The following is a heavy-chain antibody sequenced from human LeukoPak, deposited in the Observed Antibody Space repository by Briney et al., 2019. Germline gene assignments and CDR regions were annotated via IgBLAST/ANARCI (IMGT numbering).Heavy chain of an antibody. D-gene: IGHD6-19*01. J-gene: IGHJ4*02. CDR1: GFTFSSYA. CDR2: ISYDGSNK. V-gene: IGHV3-30-3*01. Sequence: PGGSLRLSCAASGFTFSSYAMHWVRQAPGKGLEWVAVISYDGSNKYYADSVKGRFTISRDNSKNTLYLQMNSLRAEDTAVYYCARGFGMYSSGWFPFDYWGQGTLVTVSS. CDR3: ARGFGMYSSGWFPFDY.